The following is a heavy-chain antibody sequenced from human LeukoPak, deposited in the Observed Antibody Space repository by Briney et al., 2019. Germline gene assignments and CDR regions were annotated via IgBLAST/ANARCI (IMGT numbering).Heavy chain of an antibody. J-gene: IGHJ5*02. Sequence: ASVKVSCKASGVTVSTYAISWVRQAPGQGLEWMGRIIPIFGTVKYAQKFQGRVTITADKSTNTAYMELSSVRSEDEAVYYCARDNEGEDYDFWSGYYNNWFDPWGQGTLVTVSS. CDR2: IIPIFGTV. CDR3: ARDNEGEDYDFWSGYYNNWFDP. V-gene: IGHV1-69*06. CDR1: GVTVSTYA. D-gene: IGHD3-3*01.